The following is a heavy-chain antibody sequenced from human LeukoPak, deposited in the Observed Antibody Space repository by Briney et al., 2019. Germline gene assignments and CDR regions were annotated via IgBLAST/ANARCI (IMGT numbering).Heavy chain of an antibody. CDR2: IIPIFGTA. CDR1: GGTFSGDA. CDR3: ARDNIIVATITNWFDP. V-gene: IGHV1-69*01. J-gene: IGHJ5*02. D-gene: IGHD5-12*01. Sequence: GASVKVSCKASGGTFSGDAISWVRQAPGQGLEWMGGIIPIFGTANYAQKFQGRVTITADESTSTAYMELSSLRSEDTAVHYCARDNIIVATITNWFDPWGQGTLVTVSS.